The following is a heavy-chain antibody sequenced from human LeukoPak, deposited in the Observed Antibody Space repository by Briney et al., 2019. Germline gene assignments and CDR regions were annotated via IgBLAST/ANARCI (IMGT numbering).Heavy chain of an antibody. CDR3: AKDQVVVVPAAAFDY. D-gene: IGHD2-2*01. CDR2: ISSSSSYT. Sequence: GGSLRLSCAASGFTFSSYSMNWVRQAPGKGLEWVSSISSSSSYTYYADSVKGRFTISRDNSKNTLYLQMNSLRAEDTAVYYCAKDQVVVVPAAAFDYWGQGTLVTVSS. V-gene: IGHV3-21*04. J-gene: IGHJ4*02. CDR1: GFTFSSYS.